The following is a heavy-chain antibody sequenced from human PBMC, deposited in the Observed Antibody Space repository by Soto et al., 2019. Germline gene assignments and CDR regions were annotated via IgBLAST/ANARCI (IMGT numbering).Heavy chain of an antibody. CDR3: ARAGNCTNGVCYDYYYYGMDG. Sequence: ASVKVSCKASGYTFTSYGISWVRQAPGQGLEWMGWISAYNGNTNYAQKLQGRVTMTTDTSTSTAYMELRSLRSDDTAVYYCARAGNCTNGVCYDYYYYGMDGWGQGTTVTVSS. V-gene: IGHV1-18*01. D-gene: IGHD2-8*01. CDR1: GYTFTSYG. J-gene: IGHJ6*02. CDR2: ISAYNGNT.